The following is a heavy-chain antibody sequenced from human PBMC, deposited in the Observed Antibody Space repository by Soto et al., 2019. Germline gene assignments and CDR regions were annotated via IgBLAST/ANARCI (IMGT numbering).Heavy chain of an antibody. J-gene: IGHJ5*01. CDR2: IRSKANRYAT. Sequence: QASGKGLEWVGRIRSKANRYATAYAASVKGRFTVSRDDSKNTAYLQMNSLKTEDTAVXXXXXXXXXXXSWGQGTLVTVSS. CDR3: XXXXXXXXS. V-gene: IGHV3-73*01.